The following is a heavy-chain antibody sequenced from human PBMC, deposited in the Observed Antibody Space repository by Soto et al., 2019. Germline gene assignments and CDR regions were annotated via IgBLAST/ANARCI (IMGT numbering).Heavy chain of an antibody. CDR2: MSTTDAI. D-gene: IGHD1-26*01. CDR1: GFTFSTYN. CDR3: VRDFMWAFDY. Sequence: QSGGSLRLSCAASGFTFSTYNMNWVRQAPGKGLEWVSYMSTTDAIYYADSVRGRFAISRDNAKNSLDLQMDSLTEEDTAVYYCVRDFMWAFDYWGQGTLVTVSS. J-gene: IGHJ4*02. V-gene: IGHV3-48*02.